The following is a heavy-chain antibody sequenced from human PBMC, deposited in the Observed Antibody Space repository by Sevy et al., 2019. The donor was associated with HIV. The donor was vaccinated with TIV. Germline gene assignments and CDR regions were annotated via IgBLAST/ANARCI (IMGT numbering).Heavy chain of an antibody. Sequence: ASVKVSCKAFGGTFSSYAISWVRQAPGQGLEWMGGIIPISATANYAQKFQGRVTITADESTSTAYMEMSGLRSEDTAVYYCAITDYYDSDGYYLYAFDIWGQGTMVTVSS. CDR3: AITDYYDSDGYYLYAFDI. J-gene: IGHJ3*02. V-gene: IGHV1-69*13. CDR1: GGTFSSYA. CDR2: IIPISATA. D-gene: IGHD3-22*01.